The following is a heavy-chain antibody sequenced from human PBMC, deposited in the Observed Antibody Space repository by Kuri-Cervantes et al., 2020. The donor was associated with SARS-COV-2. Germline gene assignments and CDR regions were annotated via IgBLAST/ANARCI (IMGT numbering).Heavy chain of an antibody. CDR3: ASLGAFDI. V-gene: IGHV3-48*01. CDR2: ISSSSSTI. Sequence: GESLKISCAASGFTFSSYSMNWVRQAPGKGLEWVSYISSSSSTIYYADSVKGRFTISRDNAKNSLYLQMNSLRAEDTAVYYCASLGAFDIWGQGTMGTVSS. J-gene: IGHJ3*02. CDR1: GFTFSSYS.